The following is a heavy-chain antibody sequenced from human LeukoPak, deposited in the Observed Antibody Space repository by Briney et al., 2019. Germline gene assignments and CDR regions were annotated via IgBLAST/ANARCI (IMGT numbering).Heavy chain of an antibody. J-gene: IGHJ5*02. V-gene: IGHV4-59*01. D-gene: IGHD6-13*01. CDR1: GGTISSYY. CDR3: ARDRITAGQNWFDP. Sequence: SETLTLTCTVSGGTISSYYRSWIRQPPGKGLEWIGYIHYSGSTNYNPSLKNRVTISVDTSKNQFSLRLSSVTAADTAVYYCARDRITAGQNWFDPWGQGTLVTVSS. CDR2: IHYSGST.